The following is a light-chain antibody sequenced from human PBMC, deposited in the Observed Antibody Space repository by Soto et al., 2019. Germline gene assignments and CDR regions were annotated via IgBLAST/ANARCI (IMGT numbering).Light chain of an antibody. V-gene: IGLV2-14*01. Sequence: QSALTQPASVSGSPGQSITISCTGTSSDVGGYKYVSWYQQHPGKAPKLMIYEVNNRPSGVSNRFSGPKSGNTASLTISGLQAEDEADYYCSSYTSSSTLLYVFGTGTKLTVL. CDR1: SSDVGGYKY. J-gene: IGLJ1*01. CDR3: SSYTSSSTLLYV. CDR2: EVN.